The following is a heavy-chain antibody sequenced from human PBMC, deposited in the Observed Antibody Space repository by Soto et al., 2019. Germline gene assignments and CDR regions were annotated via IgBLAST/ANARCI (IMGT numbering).Heavy chain of an antibody. CDR2: IYYSGST. CDR3: ASVNCSGGSCRKRLYAFDI. D-gene: IGHD2-15*01. V-gene: IGHV4-39*01. J-gene: IGHJ3*02. CDR1: GGSISSSSYY. Sequence: PSETLSLTCTVSGGSISSSSYYWGWIRQPPGKGLEWIGSIYYSGSTYYNPSLKSRVTISVDTSKNQFSLKLSSVTAADTAVYYCASVNCSGGSCRKRLYAFDIWGQGTMVTVSS.